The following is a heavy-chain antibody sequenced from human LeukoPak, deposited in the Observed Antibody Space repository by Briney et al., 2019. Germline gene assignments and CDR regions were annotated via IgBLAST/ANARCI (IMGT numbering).Heavy chain of an antibody. V-gene: IGHV4-34*01. Sequence: PSETLSLTCAVYGGSFSGYYWSWIRQPPGKGLEWIGEINHSGSTNYNPSLKSRVTISVDTSESQFSLKVTSVTAADTAVYYCARASTSGWYPDYWGQGTLVTVSS. J-gene: IGHJ4*02. CDR1: GGSFSGYY. CDR3: ARASTSGWYPDY. D-gene: IGHD6-19*01. CDR2: INHSGST.